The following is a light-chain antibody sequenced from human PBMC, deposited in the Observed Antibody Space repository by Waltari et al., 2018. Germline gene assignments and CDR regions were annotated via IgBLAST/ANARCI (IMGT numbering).Light chain of an antibody. CDR3: QQRHT. CDR1: QDIKTY. V-gene: IGKV1-33*01. Sequence: DVQMTQSPSSLSASVGDRVTITCQASQDIKTYLNWYQQKSGKAPKVVIYDVSHLATGVPSRFSGTGYGTQFTLTISSLQPEDIATYYCQQRHTFGQGTKLEIK. CDR2: DVS. J-gene: IGKJ2*01.